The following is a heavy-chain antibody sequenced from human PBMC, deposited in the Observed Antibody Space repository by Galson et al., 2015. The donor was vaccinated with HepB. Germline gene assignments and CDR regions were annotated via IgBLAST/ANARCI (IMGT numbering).Heavy chain of an antibody. V-gene: IGHV5-10-1*01. CDR2: IDPSDSYT. CDR1: GYSFTSYW. Sequence: QSGAEVKKPGESLRISCTGSGYSFTSYWISWVRQMPGKGLEWMGRIDPSDSYTNYSPSFQGHVTISADKSISTAYLQWSSLKASDTAMYYCARHGGIAAAGRNWFDPWGQGTLVTVSS. CDR3: ARHGGIAAAGRNWFDP. D-gene: IGHD6-13*01. J-gene: IGHJ5*02.